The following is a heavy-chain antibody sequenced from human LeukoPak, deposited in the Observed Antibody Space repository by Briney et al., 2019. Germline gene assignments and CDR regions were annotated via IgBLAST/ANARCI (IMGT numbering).Heavy chain of an antibody. V-gene: IGHV1-3*01. J-gene: IGHJ4*02. CDR3: ARVNWNDVEVFDY. Sequence: GASVKVSCKASGYTFTSYAMHWVRQAPGQRLEWMGWINAGNGNTKYSQKFQGRVTITRDTSASTAYMEPSSLRSEDTAVYYCARVNWNDVEVFDYWGQGTLVTVSS. D-gene: IGHD1-1*01. CDR1: GYTFTSYA. CDR2: INAGNGNT.